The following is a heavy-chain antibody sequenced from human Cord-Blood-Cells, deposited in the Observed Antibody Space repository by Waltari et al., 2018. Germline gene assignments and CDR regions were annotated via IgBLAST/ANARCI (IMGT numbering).Heavy chain of an antibody. V-gene: IGHV3-30*18. D-gene: IGHD3-10*01. CDR2: ISYDGSNK. CDR1: GFTFSSYG. J-gene: IGHJ4*02. Sequence: QVQLVESGGGVVQPGRSLRLSCAASGFTFSSYGMHWVRQAPGKGLEWVAVISYDGSNKYYADSVKGRFTISRDNSKNTLYLQMNSLRAEDTAVYYCAKDLDDYYGSGSYDYWGQGTLVTVSS. CDR3: AKDLDDYYGSGSYDY.